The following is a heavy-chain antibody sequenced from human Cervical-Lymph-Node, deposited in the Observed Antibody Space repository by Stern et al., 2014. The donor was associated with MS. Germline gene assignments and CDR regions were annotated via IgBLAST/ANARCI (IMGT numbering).Heavy chain of an antibody. V-gene: IGHV4-61*02. CDR1: GGSISSGNYY. J-gene: IGHJ3*02. CDR2: IYSSGST. D-gene: IGHD3-9*01. Sequence: DQLVESGPGLVKPSQTLSLTCTVSGGSISSGNYYWSWIRQPAGGGLEWIGRIYSSGSTQYNPPLKSRVTLSATTSTNPFPPRLSSGTAADTAVYYCARGNYDVLTDNGGHGFDIWGQGTMVTVSS. CDR3: ARGNYDVLTDNGGHGFDI.